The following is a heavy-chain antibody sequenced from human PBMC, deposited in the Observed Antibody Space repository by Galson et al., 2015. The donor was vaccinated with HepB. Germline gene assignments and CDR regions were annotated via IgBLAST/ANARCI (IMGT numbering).Heavy chain of an antibody. CDR2: ISSSSSYI. D-gene: IGHD5-18*01. CDR1: GFTFSSYS. Sequence: SLRLSCAASGFTFSSYSMNWVRQAPGKGLEWVSSISSSSSYIYYADSVKGRFTISRDNSKNTLYLQMNSLRAEDTAVYYCARGTLGTEYYYGMDVWGQGTTVTVSS. CDR3: ARGTLGTEYYYGMDV. V-gene: IGHV3-21*01. J-gene: IGHJ6*02.